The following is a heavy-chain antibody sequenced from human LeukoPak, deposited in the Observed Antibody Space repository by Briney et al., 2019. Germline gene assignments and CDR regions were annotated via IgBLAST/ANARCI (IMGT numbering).Heavy chain of an antibody. Sequence: GGSLRLSCAASGFTFSSYAMSWVRQAPGKGLEWVSAISGSGGSTYYADSVKGRFTISRDSSKNTLYLQMNSLRAEDTAVYYCAKGLGYSYGYYFDYWGQGTLVTVSS. V-gene: IGHV3-23*01. CDR3: AKGLGYSYGYYFDY. D-gene: IGHD5-18*01. J-gene: IGHJ4*02. CDR2: ISGSGGST. CDR1: GFTFSSYA.